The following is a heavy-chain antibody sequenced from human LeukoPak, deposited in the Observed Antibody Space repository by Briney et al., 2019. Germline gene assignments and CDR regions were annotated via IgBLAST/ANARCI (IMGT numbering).Heavy chain of an antibody. CDR1: GYTFTGYN. CDR3: VRDVHNRNDDY. D-gene: IGHD1-1*01. V-gene: IGHV1-2*02. CDR2: IHPNSGGT. Sequence: VASVKVSCKASGYTFTGYNMHWVRQAPGQGLEWMGWIHPNSGGTKYAQKFQGRVTMTRDTSISTAYMELSSLRSDDTAVYYCVRDVHNRNDDYWGRGTLVTVSS. J-gene: IGHJ4*02.